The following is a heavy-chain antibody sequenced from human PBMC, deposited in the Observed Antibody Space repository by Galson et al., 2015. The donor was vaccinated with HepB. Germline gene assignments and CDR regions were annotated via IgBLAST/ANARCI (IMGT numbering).Heavy chain of an antibody. V-gene: IGHV3-33*01. CDR3: ARDRVATTFYYYYGMDV. J-gene: IGHJ6*02. Sequence: SLRLSCAASGFTFSSYGMHWVRQAPGKGLEWVAVIWYDGSNKYYADSVKGRFTISRDNSKNTLYLQMNSLRAEDTAVYYCARDRVATTFYYYYGMDVWGQGTTVTVSS. CDR2: IWYDGSNK. D-gene: IGHD5-12*01. CDR1: GFTFSSYG.